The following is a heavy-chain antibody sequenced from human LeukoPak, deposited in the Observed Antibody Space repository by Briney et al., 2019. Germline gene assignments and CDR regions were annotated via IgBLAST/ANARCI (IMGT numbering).Heavy chain of an antibody. D-gene: IGHD3-10*01. CDR1: GGSFSGYY. V-gene: IGHV4-34*01. J-gene: IGHJ4*02. Sequence: SETLPLTCAVYGGSFSGYYWSWIRQPPGKGLEWIGEINHSGSTNYNPSLKSRVTISVDTSKNQFSLKLSSVTAADTAVYYCARGVLLWFGETYYFDYWGQGTLVTVSS. CDR2: INHSGST. CDR3: ARGVLLWFGETYYFDY.